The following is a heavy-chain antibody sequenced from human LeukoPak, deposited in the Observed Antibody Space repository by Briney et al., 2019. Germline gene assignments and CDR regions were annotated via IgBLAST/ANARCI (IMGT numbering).Heavy chain of an antibody. CDR3: ARSEYGGHGDLSGAFDI. Sequence: ASVKVSCKASGYTFTGYYMHWVRQAPGQGLEWMGWINPNSGGTNYAQKFQGRVTMTRDTSISTAYMELSRLRSDDTAVYYCARSEYGGHGDLSGAFDIWGQGTMVTVSS. CDR2: INPNSGGT. J-gene: IGHJ3*02. CDR1: GYTFTGYY. V-gene: IGHV1-2*02. D-gene: IGHD4-23*01.